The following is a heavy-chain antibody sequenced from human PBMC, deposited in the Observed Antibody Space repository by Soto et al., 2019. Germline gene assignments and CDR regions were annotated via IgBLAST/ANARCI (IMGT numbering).Heavy chain of an antibody. V-gene: IGHV5-10-1*01. CDR2: IDPSDSYT. Sequence: PGESLKISCKGSGYSFTIYWISWVRQMPGKGLEWMGRIDPSDSYTNYSPSFQGHVTISADKSISTAYLQWSSLKASDTAMYYCARRDYSNPSYGMDVWGQGTTVTVSS. CDR3: ARRDYSNPSYGMDV. D-gene: IGHD4-4*01. J-gene: IGHJ6*02. CDR1: GYSFTIYW.